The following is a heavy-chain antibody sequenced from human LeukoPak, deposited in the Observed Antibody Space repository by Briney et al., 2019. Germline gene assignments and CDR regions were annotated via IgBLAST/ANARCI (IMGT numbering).Heavy chain of an antibody. J-gene: IGHJ6*03. V-gene: IGHV5-51*01. CDR3: ARQSPAGSGGYYYYMDV. CDR1: GYSFTNYW. Sequence: GGSLKISCKASGYSFTNYWIAWVRQMPGKGLEWMGILYPGDSDARYSPSFQGQVTISADKSISTAYLQWSSLKASDSAIYYCARQSPAGSGGYYYYMDVWAKGTTVTVS. CDR2: LYPGDSDA. D-gene: IGHD3-10*01.